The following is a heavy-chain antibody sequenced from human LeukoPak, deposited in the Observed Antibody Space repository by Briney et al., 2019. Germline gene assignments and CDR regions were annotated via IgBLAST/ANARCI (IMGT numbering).Heavy chain of an antibody. CDR3: ARLDKGINAAHFDY. CDR1: GGSISSSDFY. J-gene: IGHJ4*02. Sequence: SETLSLTCTVSGGSISSSDFYWGWIRQPPGKGLEWIGVISYSGGTSYNPSLKSRVTISVDTSKSHFSLRLSSVTAADTAIYYCARLDKGINAAHFDYWGQGTLVTVSS. D-gene: IGHD3-22*01. CDR2: ISYSGGT. V-gene: IGHV4-39*01.